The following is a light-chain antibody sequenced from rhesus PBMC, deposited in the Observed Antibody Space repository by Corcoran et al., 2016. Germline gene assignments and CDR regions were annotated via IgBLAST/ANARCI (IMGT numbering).Light chain of an antibody. J-gene: IGKJ3*01. CDR3: LQHDPYPFT. V-gene: IGKV1-28*02. Sequence: DIQMTQSPSSLSASVGDTVTITCRASQGMSRKLNWFQQKPGTAPKVLIYAASRLESGVPSKFSGSGSGTEFTLTISSLQPKYFAIYYCLQHDPYPFTFGPGTKLGI. CDR1: QGMSRK. CDR2: AAS.